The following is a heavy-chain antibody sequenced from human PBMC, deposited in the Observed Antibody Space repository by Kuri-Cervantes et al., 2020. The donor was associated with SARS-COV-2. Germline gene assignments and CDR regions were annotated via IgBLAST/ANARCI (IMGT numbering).Heavy chain of an antibody. CDR3: AREYYDFWSGKVALDV. V-gene: IGHV3-53*01. J-gene: IGHJ6*04. CDR2: IYSGGST. D-gene: IGHD3-3*01. CDR1: GFTVSSNY. Sequence: ETLSLTCAASGFTVSSNYMSWVRQAPGKGLEWVSVIYSGGSTYYADSVKGRFTISRDNAKNSLYLQMNSLRAEDTAVYYCAREYYDFWSGKVALDVWGKGTTVTVSS.